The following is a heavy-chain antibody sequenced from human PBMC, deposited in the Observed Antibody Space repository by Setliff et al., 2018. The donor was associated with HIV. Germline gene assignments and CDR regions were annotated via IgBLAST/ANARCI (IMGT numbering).Heavy chain of an antibody. CDR3: VRYSGSSYKSNWFDP. D-gene: IGHD1-26*01. CDR2: IYPDDSNT. J-gene: IGHJ5*02. Sequence: GESLKISCKTSGYEFYGRWIGWVRQKPGKGLEWMGIIYPDDSNTRYSPSFRGQVTISADMSISTAYLQWSSLQASDTAMYYCVRYSGSSYKSNWFDPWGQGTRVTVSS. CDR1: GYEFYGRW. V-gene: IGHV5-51*01.